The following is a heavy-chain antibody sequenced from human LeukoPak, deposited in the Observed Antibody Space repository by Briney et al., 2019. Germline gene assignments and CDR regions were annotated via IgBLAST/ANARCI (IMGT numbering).Heavy chain of an antibody. CDR2: INYSGST. J-gene: IGHJ5*02. CDR1: GGSISSDNYQ. CDR3: ARYGSGSTWFDP. V-gene: IGHV4-30-4*01. Sequence: PSQTLSLTCTVSGGSISSDNYQWSWIRQPPGKGLEWIGYINYSGSTYYNPSLKSRVTISVDTSKNHFSPKLSSVTAADPAVYYCARYGSGSTWFDPWGLGTLVTVSS. D-gene: IGHD3-10*01.